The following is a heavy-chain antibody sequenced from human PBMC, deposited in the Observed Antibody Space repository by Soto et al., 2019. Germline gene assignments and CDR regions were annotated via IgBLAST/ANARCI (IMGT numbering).Heavy chain of an antibody. D-gene: IGHD1-20*01. CDR3: ARGITLPTPLDY. J-gene: IGHJ4*02. CDR1: VYTFTSYA. Sequence: GASVKVSCKASVYTFTSYAMHWVRQAPGQRLEWMEWINAGNGNTKYSQKFQGRVTITRDTSASTAYMELSSLRSEDTAVYYCARGITLPTPLDYWGQGTLVTVS. CDR2: INAGNGNT. V-gene: IGHV1-3*01.